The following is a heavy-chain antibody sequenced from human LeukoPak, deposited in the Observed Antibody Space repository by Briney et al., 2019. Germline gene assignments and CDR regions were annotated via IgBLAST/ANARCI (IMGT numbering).Heavy chain of an antibody. CDR1: GGSISSGDYY. CDR2: IDHTGST. Sequence: SQTLSLTCTVSGGSISSGDYYWSWIRQPPGKGLEWIGEIDHTGSTNYSPSLKSRLTISLDKSKDQFSLKLNSVTAADTAVYYCARILSLVGFSSSKGYCYMDVWGKGTTVTVSS. D-gene: IGHD6-6*01. CDR3: ARILSLVGFSSSKGYCYMDV. J-gene: IGHJ6*03. V-gene: IGHV4-30-2*01.